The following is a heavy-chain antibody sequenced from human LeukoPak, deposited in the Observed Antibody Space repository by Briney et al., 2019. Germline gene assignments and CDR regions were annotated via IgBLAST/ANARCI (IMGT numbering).Heavy chain of an antibody. CDR1: GFTFSSYG. J-gene: IGHJ4*02. Sequence: GGSLRLSCAASGFTFSSYGMSWVRQAPGKGLEWVSAISGSGGSTYYADSVKGRFTISKDNAKSSLYLQMNSLRAEDTAVYYCARVGLSGWSNYWGQGTLVTVSS. CDR2: ISGSGGST. D-gene: IGHD6-19*01. CDR3: ARVGLSGWSNY. V-gene: IGHV3-23*01.